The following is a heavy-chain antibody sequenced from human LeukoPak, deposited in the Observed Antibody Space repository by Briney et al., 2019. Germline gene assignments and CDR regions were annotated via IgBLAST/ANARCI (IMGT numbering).Heavy chain of an antibody. CDR3: ARLVRGSASYFDH. CDR2: IYTSRTT. CDR1: GGSISGYF. J-gene: IGHJ4*02. Sequence: TSETLSLTCTVSGGSISGYFWSWIRQPAGKGLEWIGRIYTSRTTNYNPSLASRVTMSIDTSKNQFSLKLTSVTAADTAVYYCARLVRGSASYFDHWGQGTPVTVSS. V-gene: IGHV4-4*07. D-gene: IGHD2-21*01.